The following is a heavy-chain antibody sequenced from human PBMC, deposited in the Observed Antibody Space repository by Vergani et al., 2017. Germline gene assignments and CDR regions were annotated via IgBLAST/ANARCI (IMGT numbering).Heavy chain of an antibody. CDR2: ISGSGGST. V-gene: IGHV3-23*01. CDR1: GFPFSSYA. Sequence: EVQLLESGGGLVQPGGSLRLSCAASGFPFSSYAMSWVRPAPGKGLEWVSAISGSGGSTYYADSVKGRFTISRDNSKNTLYLQMNSLRAEAPAVYYCAGDVDTAMVLFDYWGQGTLVTVSS. J-gene: IGHJ4*02. D-gene: IGHD5-18*01. CDR3: AGDVDTAMVLFDY.